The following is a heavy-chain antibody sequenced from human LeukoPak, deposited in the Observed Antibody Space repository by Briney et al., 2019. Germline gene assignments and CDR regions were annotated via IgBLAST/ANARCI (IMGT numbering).Heavy chain of an antibody. D-gene: IGHD1-26*01. CDR3: ARVWSGSYYALGYFDY. J-gene: IGHJ4*02. CDR2: IKQDGSEK. CDR1: GFTFSSYW. V-gene: IGHV3-7*01. Sequence: PGGSLRLSCAASGFTFSSYWMSWVRQAPGKGREWVANIKQDGSEKYYVDSVKGRFTISRDNVKNSLYLQMNSLRAEDTAVYYCARVWSGSYYALGYFDYWGQGTLVTVSS.